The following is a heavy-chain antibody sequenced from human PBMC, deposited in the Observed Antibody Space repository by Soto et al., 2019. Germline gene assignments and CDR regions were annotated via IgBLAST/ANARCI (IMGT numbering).Heavy chain of an antibody. CDR2: ISAYNGNT. J-gene: IGHJ6*02. D-gene: IGHD3-10*01. Sequence: ASVKVSCKASGYTFTSYGISWVRQAPGQGLEWMGRISAYNGNTNYAQKLQGRVTMTTDTSTSTAYMELRSLRSDDTAVYYCARLELRGVIRYGMDVWGQGTTVTVSS. CDR1: GYTFTSYG. V-gene: IGHV1-18*01. CDR3: ARLELRGVIRYGMDV.